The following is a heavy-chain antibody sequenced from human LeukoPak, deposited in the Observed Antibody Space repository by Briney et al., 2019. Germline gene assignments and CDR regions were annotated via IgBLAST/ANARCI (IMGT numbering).Heavy chain of an antibody. CDR3: ARGRSPGALFDY. J-gene: IGHJ4*02. CDR2: IYYSGST. V-gene: IGHV4-59*01. CDR1: GGSISSYY. D-gene: IGHD4/OR15-4a*01. Sequence: SETLSLTCTVSGGSISSYYWSWIRQPPGKGLEWIGYIYYSGSTNYNPSLKSQVTISVDTSKNQFSLKLSSVTAADTAVYYCARGRSPGALFDYWGQGTLVTVSS.